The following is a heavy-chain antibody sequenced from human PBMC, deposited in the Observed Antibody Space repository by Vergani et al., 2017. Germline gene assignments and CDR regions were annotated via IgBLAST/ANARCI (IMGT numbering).Heavy chain of an antibody. Sequence: QVQLVQSGAEVKKPGSSVKVSCKASGGTFSSYAISWVRQAPGQGLEWMGGIIPIFGTANYAQKFQGRVTITADESTSTDYMELRSLRSEDTAGYYCARGSGYERSGYDTTIDYWGQGTLVTVSA. CDR2: IIPIFGTA. D-gene: IGHD3-22*01. CDR1: GGTFSSYA. V-gene: IGHV1-69*01. J-gene: IGHJ4*02. CDR3: ARGSGYERSGYDTTIDY.